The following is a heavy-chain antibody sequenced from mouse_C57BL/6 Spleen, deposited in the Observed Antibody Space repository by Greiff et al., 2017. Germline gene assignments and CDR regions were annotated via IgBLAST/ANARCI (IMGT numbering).Heavy chain of an antibody. J-gene: IGHJ1*03. CDR2: SYPGDGET. D-gene: IGHD1-1*01. CDR1: GYAFSSSW. Sequence: VQLQQSGPELVKLGASGKISCKAFGYAFSSSWLNWVKRRPGKGLEVSGRSYPGDGETNYNGKFKGKATLTADKSSSTAYMQLSSLTSEDSAVYFCAAPTVVATRYFDVWGTGTTVTVSS. CDR3: AAPTVVATRYFDV. V-gene: IGHV1-82*01.